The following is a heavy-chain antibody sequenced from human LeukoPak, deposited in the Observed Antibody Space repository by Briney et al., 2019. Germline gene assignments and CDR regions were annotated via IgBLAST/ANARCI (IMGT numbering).Heavy chain of an antibody. CDR1: GGSISSHY. J-gene: IGHJ6*03. D-gene: IGHD6-6*01. V-gene: IGHV4-59*11. CDR2: IYYSGST. CDR3: AREYSSSYGYYYYMDV. Sequence: PSETLSLTCTVSGGSISSHYWSWIRQPPGKGLEWIGYIYYSGSTNYNPSLKSRVTISVDTSKTQFSLKLSSVTAADTAVYYCAREYSSSYGYYYYMDVWGKGTTVTVSS.